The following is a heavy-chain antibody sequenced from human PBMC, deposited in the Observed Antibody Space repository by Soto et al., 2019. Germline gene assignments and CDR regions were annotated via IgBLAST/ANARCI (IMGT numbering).Heavy chain of an antibody. V-gene: IGHV1-69*06. CDR3: ARGLVVPAGIRYYYYGMDV. D-gene: IGHD2-2*01. CDR1: GRTFSNYA. CDR2: ISPIFNTA. Sequence: SVKVSCKASGRTFSNYAISWVRQAPGQGLEWMGGISPIFNTANYAQKFQGRVTIAADKSTSTAYMELSSLRSEDTAAYYCARGLVVPAGIRYYYYGMDVWGQGATVTVSS. J-gene: IGHJ6*02.